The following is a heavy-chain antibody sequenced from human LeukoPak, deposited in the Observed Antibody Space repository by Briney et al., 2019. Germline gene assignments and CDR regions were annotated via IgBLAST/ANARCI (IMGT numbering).Heavy chain of an antibody. Sequence: GGSLRLSCAASGSIFSSYAMNWVRQAPGKGLEWVSGISGGGGSTYFADSVKGRFTISRDNSKNTLSLQMNSLRAEDTAVYYCAKGDNSGSSSSYDYWGQGTLVTVSS. V-gene: IGHV3-23*01. CDR3: AKGDNSGSSSSYDY. J-gene: IGHJ4*02. D-gene: IGHD3-10*01. CDR2: ISGGGGST. CDR1: GSIFSSYA.